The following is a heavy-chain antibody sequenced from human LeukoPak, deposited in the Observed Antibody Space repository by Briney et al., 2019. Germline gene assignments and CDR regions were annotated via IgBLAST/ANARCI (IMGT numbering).Heavy chain of an antibody. V-gene: IGHV4-39*01. D-gene: IGHD3-9*01. CDR3: ARHFDRNDAFDI. CDR1: GGSISSSSYY. J-gene: IGHJ3*02. CDR2: IYHSGST. Sequence: SETLSLTCTVSGGSISSSSYYWGWIRQPPGKGLEWIGSIYHSGSTYYNPSLKSRVTISVDTSKNQFSLKLSSVTAADTAVYYCARHFDRNDAFDIWGQGTMVTVSS.